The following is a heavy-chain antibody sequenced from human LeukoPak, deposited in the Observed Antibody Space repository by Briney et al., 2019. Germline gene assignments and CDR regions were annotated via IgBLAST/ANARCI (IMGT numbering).Heavy chain of an antibody. D-gene: IGHD5-18*01. Sequence: GGSLRLSCAASGFTFSSHNMSWVRQAPGKGLEWVSYISTSSTIVYYAESVKGRFTISRDNAKTSLYLQMNSLRAEDTAVYYCARDAGYGYDRFDYWGQGTQVTVSS. CDR3: ARDAGYGYDRFDY. J-gene: IGHJ4*02. CDR2: ISTSSTIV. CDR1: GFTFSSHN. V-gene: IGHV3-48*01.